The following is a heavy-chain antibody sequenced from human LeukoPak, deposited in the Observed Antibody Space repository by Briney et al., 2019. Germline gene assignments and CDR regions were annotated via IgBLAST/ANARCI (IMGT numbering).Heavy chain of an antibody. J-gene: IGHJ5*01. CDR1: GFTFSSYW. Sequence: GGSLRLSCAASGFTFSSYWMNWVRQAPGKGLEWVANIKQDGNEKHYEDSVKGRFSISRDNAKNSLYLQMDSLRAEDPAVYYCAKEGAYPIITYDSWGQGALVTVSS. CDR2: IKQDGNEK. CDR3: AKEGAYPIITYDS. D-gene: IGHD3-10*01. V-gene: IGHV3-7*01.